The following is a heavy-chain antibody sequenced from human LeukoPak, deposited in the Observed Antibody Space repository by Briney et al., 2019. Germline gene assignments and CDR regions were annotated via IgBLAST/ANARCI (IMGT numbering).Heavy chain of an antibody. CDR1: GYTFTGYY. CDR3: ARADRLYDNSGYSFDY. Sequence: ASVKVSCKASGYTFTGYYMHWVRQAPGQGLEWMGWINPNSGGTNYAQKFQGRVTMTRDTSISTAYMELSRLRSDDTAVYYCARADRLYDNSGYSFDYWGQGTLVTVSS. V-gene: IGHV1-2*02. J-gene: IGHJ4*02. CDR2: INPNSGGT. D-gene: IGHD3-22*01.